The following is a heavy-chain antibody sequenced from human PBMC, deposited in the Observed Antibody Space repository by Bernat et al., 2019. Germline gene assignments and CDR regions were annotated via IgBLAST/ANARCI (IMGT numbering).Heavy chain of an antibody. CDR2: ISYDGSNK. D-gene: IGHD1-26*01. CDR3: ARTSGSYDYYYYGMDV. V-gene: IGHV3-30-3*01. Sequence: QVQLVESGGGVVQPGRSLRLSCAASGFTFSSYAMHWVRQAPGKGLEWVAVISYDGSNKYYADSVKGRFTISRDNSKNTLHLQMNSLRAEDTAVYYCARTSGSYDYYYYGMDVWGQGTTVTVSS. CDR1: GFTFSSYA. J-gene: IGHJ6*02.